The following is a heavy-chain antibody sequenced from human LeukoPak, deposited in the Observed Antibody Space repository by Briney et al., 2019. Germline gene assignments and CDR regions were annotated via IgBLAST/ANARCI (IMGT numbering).Heavy chain of an antibody. J-gene: IGHJ5*02. V-gene: IGHV1-69*05. CDR3: ATPTYYYDSSGYYTNWFDP. Sequence: GSSVKVSCKASGGTFSSYAISWVRQAPGQGLEWMGGIIPIFGTANYAQKFQGRVTITTDESTSTAYMELSSLRSEDTAVYYCATPTYYYDSSGYYTNWFDPWGQGTLATVSS. CDR2: IIPIFGTA. D-gene: IGHD3-22*01. CDR1: GGTFSSYA.